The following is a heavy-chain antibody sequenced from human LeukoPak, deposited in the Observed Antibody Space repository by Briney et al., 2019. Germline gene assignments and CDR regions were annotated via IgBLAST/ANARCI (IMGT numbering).Heavy chain of an antibody. V-gene: IGHV4-31*03. CDR2: IYYSGST. Sequence: SQTLSLTCTISGGSISSGGYYWSWIRQHPGKGLEWIGYIYYSGSTYYNPSLTSRGTISGDTSKNQFSLKLRSVTAADTAVYYCARAPRIITGTTSGTRFDPWGQGTLVTVSS. D-gene: IGHD1-7*01. CDR1: GGSISSGGYY. CDR3: ARAPRIITGTTSGTRFDP. J-gene: IGHJ5*02.